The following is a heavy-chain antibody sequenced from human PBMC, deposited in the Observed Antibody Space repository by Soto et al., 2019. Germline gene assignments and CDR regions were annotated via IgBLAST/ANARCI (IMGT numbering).Heavy chain of an antibody. D-gene: IGHD4-17*01. CDR3: ERSYGDSHFDY. CDR1: GGSISSYY. Sequence: PSETLSLTCTVSGGSISSYYWSWIRQPPGKGLEWIGYIYYSGSTNYNPSLKSRVTISVDTSKNQFSLELSSVTAADTAVYYCERSYGDSHFDYWGQGTLVTVSS. V-gene: IGHV4-59*01. CDR2: IYYSGST. J-gene: IGHJ4*02.